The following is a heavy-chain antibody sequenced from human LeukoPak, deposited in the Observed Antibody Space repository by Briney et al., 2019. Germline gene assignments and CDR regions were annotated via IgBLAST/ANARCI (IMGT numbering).Heavy chain of an antibody. CDR2: ISSSSSYI. Sequence: GGSLRLSCAASGFTFSSYSMNWVRQAPGKGLEWVSSISSSSSYIYYADSVKGRLTISRDNAKNSLYLQMNSLRAEDTSVYYWGRRVVVAADFDYWGQGTLVTVSS. CDR1: GFTFSSYS. J-gene: IGHJ4*02. V-gene: IGHV3-21*01. CDR3: GRRVVVAADFDY. D-gene: IGHD2-15*01.